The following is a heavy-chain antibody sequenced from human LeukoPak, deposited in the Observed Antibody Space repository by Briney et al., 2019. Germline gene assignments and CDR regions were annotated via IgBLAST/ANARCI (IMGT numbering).Heavy chain of an antibody. V-gene: IGHV3-74*01. D-gene: IGHD6-19*01. Sequence: GGSLRLSCAASGFTFSNYWMHWVRQTPGKGLVWVSRINSDASVTTYADSVKGRFTISRDNAKNTLYLQMNSLRAEDTAVYYCARVTAVAGTSVGVDAWGQGILVTVSS. CDR3: ARVTAVAGTSVGVDA. CDR2: INSDASVT. CDR1: GFTFSNYW. J-gene: IGHJ4*02.